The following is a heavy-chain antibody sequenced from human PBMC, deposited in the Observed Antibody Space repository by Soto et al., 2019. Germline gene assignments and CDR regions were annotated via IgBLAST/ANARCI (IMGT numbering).Heavy chain of an antibody. CDR3: ARERSSGSEDYFDY. Sequence: ASVKVSCKASGGTFSSYAISWVRQAPGQGLEWMGGIIPIFGTANYAQKFQGRVTITADKSTSTAYMELSSLRSEDTAVYYCARERSSGSEDYFDYWGQGTLFTV. J-gene: IGHJ4*02. CDR2: IIPIFGTA. D-gene: IGHD2-15*01. CDR1: GGTFSSYA. V-gene: IGHV1-69*06.